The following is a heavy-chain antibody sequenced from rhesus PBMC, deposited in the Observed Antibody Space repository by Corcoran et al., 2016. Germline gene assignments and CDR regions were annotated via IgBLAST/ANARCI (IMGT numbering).Heavy chain of an antibody. Sequence: QVQLQESGPGLVKPSETLSLTCAVSGYSISSGYGWRWIRQPPGKGLEGIGYIGGRRGSTNYNPSLKSRVTISKDTSKNQFSLKLSSVTAADTAVYYCARGRQQLDLDYWGQGVLVTVSS. D-gene: IGHD6-13*01. V-gene: IGHV4-127*01. J-gene: IGHJ4*01. CDR3: ARGRQQLDLDY. CDR1: GYSISSGYG. CDR2: IGGRRGST.